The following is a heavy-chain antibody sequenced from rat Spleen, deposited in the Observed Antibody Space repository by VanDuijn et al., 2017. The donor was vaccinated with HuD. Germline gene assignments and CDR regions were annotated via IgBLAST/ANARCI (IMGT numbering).Heavy chain of an antibody. J-gene: IGHJ3*01. Sequence: EVQLVESGGGLVQSGRSLKLSCAASGFTFRNFDMAWVRQAPTKGLEWVASISPSGVTYYRDSVKGRFTVSRENAKSTLYLLMDSLRSEDTATYYCARQDTSGYSNWFAYWGQGTLVTVSS. V-gene: IGHV5-25*01. CDR2: ISPSGVT. CDR1: GFTFRNFD. CDR3: ARQDTSGYSNWFAY. D-gene: IGHD4-3*01.